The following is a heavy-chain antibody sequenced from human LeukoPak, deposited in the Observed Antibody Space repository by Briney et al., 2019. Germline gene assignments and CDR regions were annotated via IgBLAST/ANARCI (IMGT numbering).Heavy chain of an antibody. CDR1: ADSSSSHY. CDR2: ISYIGST. CDR3: TRDLVTVTKGFDI. J-gene: IGHJ3*02. D-gene: IGHD4-17*01. V-gene: IGHV4-59*11. Sequence: SETLSLTCAVTADSSSSHYWTWIRQPPGKGLEWIGYISYIGSTNYNPSLKSRVTISIDTSKNQFSLKLTSVTAADTAVYYCTRDLVTVTKGFDIWGQGTMVSVSS.